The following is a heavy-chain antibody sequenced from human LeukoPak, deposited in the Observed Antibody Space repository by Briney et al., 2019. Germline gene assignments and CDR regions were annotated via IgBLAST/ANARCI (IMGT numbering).Heavy chain of an antibody. Sequence: GGSLRLSCAASGFTFSSYGMHWVRQAPGKGLEWVAFIRYDGSNKYYADSVKGRFTISRDNSKNTLYLQMNSLRADDTAVYYCAKSRSGYYQLAFDIWGQGTMVTVSS. J-gene: IGHJ3*02. CDR3: AKSRSGYYQLAFDI. D-gene: IGHD3-22*01. CDR2: IRYDGSNK. V-gene: IGHV3-30*02. CDR1: GFTFSSYG.